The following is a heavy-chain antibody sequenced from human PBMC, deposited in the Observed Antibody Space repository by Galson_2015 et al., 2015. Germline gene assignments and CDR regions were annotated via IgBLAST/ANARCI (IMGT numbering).Heavy chain of an antibody. CDR3: ARRPAQHDYYDSSGADY. CDR2: IYYSGST. CDR1: GGSISSSSYY. V-gene: IGHV4-39*01. J-gene: IGHJ4*02. Sequence: ETLSLTCPVSGGSISSSSYYWGWIRQPPGQGLEWIGSIYYSGSTYYNPSLKSRVTISVDTSKNQFSLKLSSVTAADTAVYYCARRPAQHDYYDSSGADYWGQGTLVTVSS. D-gene: IGHD3-22*01.